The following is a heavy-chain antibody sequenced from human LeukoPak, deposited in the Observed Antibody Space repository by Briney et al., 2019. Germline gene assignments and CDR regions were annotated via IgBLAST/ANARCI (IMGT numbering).Heavy chain of an antibody. J-gene: IGHJ4*02. D-gene: IGHD3-22*01. V-gene: IGHV3-23*01. CDR3: AKDPIDYYDSSGYRFDY. Sequence: GGSLRLSCAASGFTFSSYAMSWVRQAPGKGLEWVSAISGSGGSTYYADSVKGRFTISRDNSKNTLYLQMNSLRAEDTAVYYCAKDPIDYYDSSGYRFDYWGQGTLVTVSS. CDR2: ISGSGGST. CDR1: GFTFSSYA.